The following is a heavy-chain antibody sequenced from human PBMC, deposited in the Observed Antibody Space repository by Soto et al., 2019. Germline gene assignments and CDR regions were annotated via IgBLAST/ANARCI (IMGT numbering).Heavy chain of an antibody. D-gene: IGHD3-10*01. CDR1: CGSISSGGYS. CDR3: ARGPRLWFVEFPFYFDY. CDR2: IYHSGST. Sequence: PSETQSLICAVSCGSISSGGYSCSWIRQPPGKGLEWIGYIYHSGSTYYNPSLKSRVTISVDRSKNQFSLKLSSVTAADTAVYCCARGPRLWFVEFPFYFDYWGYGTLVTVSS. J-gene: IGHJ4*01. V-gene: IGHV4-30-2*01.